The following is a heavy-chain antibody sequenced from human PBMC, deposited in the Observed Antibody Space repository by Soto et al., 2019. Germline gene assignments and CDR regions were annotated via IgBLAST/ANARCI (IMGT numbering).Heavy chain of an antibody. V-gene: IGHV1-69*13. CDR2: IIPIFGTA. D-gene: IGHD6-6*01. CDR3: ARTGIGSSSSREILHSYYYGMDV. Sequence: SVKVSCKASGGTFSSYAISWVRHAPGQGLEWMGGIIPIFGTADYAQKFQGRVTITADEATSTAYMELNSLRSEDTAVYYCARTGIGSSSSREILHSYYYGMDVWGQGTTVTVSS. CDR1: GGTFSSYA. J-gene: IGHJ6*02.